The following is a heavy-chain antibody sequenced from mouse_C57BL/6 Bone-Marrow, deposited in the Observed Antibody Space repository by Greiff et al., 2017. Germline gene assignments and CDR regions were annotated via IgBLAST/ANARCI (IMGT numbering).Heavy chain of an antibody. J-gene: IGHJ3*01. CDR1: GYTFTDYY. CDR3: VIYRVFLAY. Sequence: EVQLQQSGPVLVKPGASVKMSCKASGYTFTDYYMNWVKQRHGQGLEWIGVINPYNGGTSYNQKFKGKATLTVDKSSSTAYMALNSLTSEDSAVYYVVIYRVFLAYWGQGTLVTVSA. D-gene: IGHD5-1-1*01. CDR2: INPYNGGT. V-gene: IGHV1-19*01.